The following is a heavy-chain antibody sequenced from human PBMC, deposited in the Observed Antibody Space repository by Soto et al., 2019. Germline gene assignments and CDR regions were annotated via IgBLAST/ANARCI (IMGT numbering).Heavy chain of an antibody. CDR1: GFTFSSYS. D-gene: IGHD1-26*01. CDR2: ISSSSSYI. CDR3: ARVGATQSQAFDI. Sequence: GGSLRLSCAASGFTFSSYSMNWVRQAPGKGLEWVSSISSSSSYIYYADSVKGRFTISRDNAKNSLYLQMNSLRAEDTAVYYCARVGATQSQAFDIWGEGTMVTV. V-gene: IGHV3-21*01. J-gene: IGHJ3*02.